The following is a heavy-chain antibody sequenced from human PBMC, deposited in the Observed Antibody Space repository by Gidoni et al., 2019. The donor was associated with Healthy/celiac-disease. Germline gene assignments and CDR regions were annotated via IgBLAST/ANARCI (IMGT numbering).Heavy chain of an antibody. D-gene: IGHD3-22*01. CDR2: ISSSSSTI. CDR1: GFTFSSYS. V-gene: IGHV3-48*02. CDR3: ARTYYYDSSGYYY. J-gene: IGHJ4*02. Sequence: EVQLVESGGGLVQPGGSLRISCAASGFTFSSYSMNWVRQAPGKGLEWVSYISSSSSTIYYADSVKGRFTISRDNAKNSLYLQMNSLRDEDTAVYYCARTYYYDSSGYYYWGQGTLVTVSS.